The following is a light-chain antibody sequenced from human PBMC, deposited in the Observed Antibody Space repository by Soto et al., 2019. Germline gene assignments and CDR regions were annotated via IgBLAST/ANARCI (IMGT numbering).Light chain of an antibody. J-gene: IGLJ3*02. V-gene: IGLV1-40*01. CDR2: GTT. CDR1: PSNIGAGFD. CDR3: QSYDTSLSGAWV. Sequence: QSVLTQPPSVSGAPGQRITISCTGSPSNIGAGFDVHWYQQFPGTAPKLFIYGTTSRPSGVPDRFSGSQSGTSASLAITGLQAGDEADYYCQSYDTSLSGAWVFGGGTKVTVL.